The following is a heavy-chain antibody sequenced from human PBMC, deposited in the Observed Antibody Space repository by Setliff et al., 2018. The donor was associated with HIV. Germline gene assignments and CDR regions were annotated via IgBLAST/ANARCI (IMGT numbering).Heavy chain of an antibody. D-gene: IGHD1-26*01. CDR2: ISSSSSYI. Sequence: GGSLRLSCAASGFTFSSYSMNWVRQAPGKGLEWVSSISSSSSYIYYADSVKGRFTISRDNAKNSLYLQMNSLRAADTAVYYCARDRRYSPHCFDYWGQGTLVTVS. CDR1: GFTFSSYS. J-gene: IGHJ4*02. CDR3: ARDRRYSPHCFDY. V-gene: IGHV3-21*04.